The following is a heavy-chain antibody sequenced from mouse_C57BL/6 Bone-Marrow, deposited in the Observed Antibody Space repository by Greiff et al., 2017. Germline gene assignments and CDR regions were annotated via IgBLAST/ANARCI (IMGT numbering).Heavy chain of an antibody. CDR2: IHPSDSDT. J-gene: IGHJ1*03. D-gene: IGHD2-12*01. Sequence: GQGLEWIGRIHPSDSDTNYNQKFKGKATLTVDKSSSTAYMQLSSLTSEDSAVYYCAILRRRHHWYFDVWGTGTTVTVSS. CDR3: AILRRRHHWYFDV. V-gene: IGHV1-74*01.